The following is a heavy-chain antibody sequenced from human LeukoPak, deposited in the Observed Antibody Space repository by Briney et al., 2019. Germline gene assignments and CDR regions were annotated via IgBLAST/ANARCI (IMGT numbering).Heavy chain of an antibody. CDR1: GGTFSSYA. CDR3: ARSGCSSTSCYPYNNWFDP. J-gene: IGHJ5*02. V-gene: IGHV1-69*04. D-gene: IGHD2-2*01. CDR2: IIPIFGIA. Sequence: ASVTVSCKASGGTFSSYAISWVRQAPGQGLEWMGRIIPIFGIANYAQKFQGRVTITADKSTSTAYMELSSLRSEDTAVYYCARSGCSSTSCYPYNNWFDPWGQGTLVTVSS.